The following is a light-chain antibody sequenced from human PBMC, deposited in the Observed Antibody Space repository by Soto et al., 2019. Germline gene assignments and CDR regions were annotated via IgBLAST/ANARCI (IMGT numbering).Light chain of an antibody. Sequence: DIVMTQSPLSLPVTPGEPASISCRSSQSLLHSNGYNYLDWYLQKPGQSPQLLIYLGSNRASGVTDRFRGSGSGTDFTLKISRVEAEGVGVYYCMQPLQSWTFGQGTKVDIK. J-gene: IGKJ1*01. V-gene: IGKV2-28*01. CDR3: MQPLQSWT. CDR2: LGS. CDR1: QSLLHSNGYNY.